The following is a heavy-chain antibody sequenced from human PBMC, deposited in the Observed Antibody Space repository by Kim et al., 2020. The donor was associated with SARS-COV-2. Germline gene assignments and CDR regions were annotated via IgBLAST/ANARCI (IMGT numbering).Heavy chain of an antibody. CDR3: ASTPWGYGSGRYVIPDS. V-gene: IGHV3-11*06. CDR2: ISSSSSYT. J-gene: IGHJ4*02. D-gene: IGHD3-10*01. Sequence: GGSLRLSCAASGFTFSDYYMTWIRQAPGKGLEWVSYISSSSSYTNYADSVQGRFTISRDNAKNSLYLQMNSLRAEETAVYYCASTPWGYGSGRYVIPDSWGQGTLVTVSS. CDR1: GFTFSDYY.